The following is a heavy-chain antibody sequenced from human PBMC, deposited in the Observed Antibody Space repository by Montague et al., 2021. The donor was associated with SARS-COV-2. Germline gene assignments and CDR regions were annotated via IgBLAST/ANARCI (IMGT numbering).Heavy chain of an antibody. CDR2: ISHSGST. V-gene: IGHV4-34*01. CDR1: GGSLSGYS. D-gene: IGHD1-26*01. Sequence: SETLSLTCAVYGGSLSGYSWCWIRKPPGEGLERIAEISHSGSTSYNPSPRSRVTMSVDTSKNQFSLKLSSATAADTAIYYCARKGGGRADLAYWGQGTLVTVSS. CDR3: ARKGGGRADLAY. J-gene: IGHJ4*02.